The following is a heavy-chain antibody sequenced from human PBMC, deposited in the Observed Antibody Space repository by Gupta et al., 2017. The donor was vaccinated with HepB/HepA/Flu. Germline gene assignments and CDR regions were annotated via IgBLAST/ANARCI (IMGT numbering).Heavy chain of an antibody. CDR1: GFPFRNFG. CDR2: ISYDGRNK. CDR3: ARDMAFGDYAR. D-gene: IGHD4-17*01. J-gene: IGHJ4*02. Sequence: GGGVVQPGKSLRLSCAASGFPFRNFGIHWVRQAPGKGLEWVALISYDGRNKYYADSVKGRFAISRDDSENTVYLQMNTLRAEDTATYFCARDMAFGDYARWGQGTLVTVSS. V-gene: IGHV3-30*03.